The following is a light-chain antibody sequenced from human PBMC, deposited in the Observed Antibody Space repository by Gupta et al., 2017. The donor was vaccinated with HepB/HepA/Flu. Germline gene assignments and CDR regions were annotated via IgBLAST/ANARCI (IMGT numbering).Light chain of an antibody. CDR2: AAS. V-gene: IGKV1-39*01. CDR1: QSISSY. Sequence: EIQMPKSPSSLSASVGDRVTITCRASQSISSYLNWYQQKPGKAPKLLIYAASSLQSGVPARFSGSGSGTDFTLTISSLQAEDVATYYCQQGYSTPFTFGQGTKVEIK. J-gene: IGKJ1*01. CDR3: QQGYSTPFT.